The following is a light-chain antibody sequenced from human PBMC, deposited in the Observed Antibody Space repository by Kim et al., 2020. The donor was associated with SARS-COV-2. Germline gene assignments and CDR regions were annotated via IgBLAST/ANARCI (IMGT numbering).Light chain of an antibody. V-gene: IGKV3-15*01. Sequence: EIVMTQSPATLSVSPGERATLSCRARQSVSSNLAWYQQKPGQAPRLLIHGASTRATGIPARFSGSGSGTEFTLTISSLQSEDFAVYYCQQYNNWPRRTFGQGTKVDIK. CDR1: QSVSSN. CDR3: QQYNNWPRRT. CDR2: GAS. J-gene: IGKJ1*01.